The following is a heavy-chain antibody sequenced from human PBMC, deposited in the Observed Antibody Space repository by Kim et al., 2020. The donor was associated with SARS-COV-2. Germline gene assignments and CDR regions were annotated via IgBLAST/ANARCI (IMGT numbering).Heavy chain of an antibody. CDR1: GFTFSSYS. V-gene: IGHV3-21*01. CDR3: ARDDSGDYQVDF. D-gene: IGHD4-17*01. J-gene: IGHJ4*02. CDR2: ISSSSSYI. Sequence: GGSLRLSCAASGFTFSSYSMNWVRQAPGKGLEWVSSISSSSSYIYYADSVKGRFTISRDNAKNSLYLQMNSLRAEDTAVYYCARDDSGDYQVDFWGQGTLVTVSS.